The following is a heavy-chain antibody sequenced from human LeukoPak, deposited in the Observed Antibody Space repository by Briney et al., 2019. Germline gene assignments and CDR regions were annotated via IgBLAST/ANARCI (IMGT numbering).Heavy chain of an antibody. D-gene: IGHD4-17*01. CDR1: GGAITNYY. Sequence: SETLSLTCGVSGGAITNYYWNWIRQAPGKGLEWLGYIYYTGSTTYNPSVKSRITISLDTSKKQISLKLRSVTAADTAVYYCARSYSTVTTGLDYWGQGTLVTVSS. CDR2: IYYTGST. J-gene: IGHJ4*02. CDR3: ARSYSTVTTGLDY. V-gene: IGHV4-59*01.